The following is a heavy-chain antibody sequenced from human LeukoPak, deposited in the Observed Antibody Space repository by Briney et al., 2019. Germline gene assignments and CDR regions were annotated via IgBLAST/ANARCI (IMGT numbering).Heavy chain of an antibody. D-gene: IGHD6-19*01. CDR2: ITGRGDGT. CDR1: GFTFSSYS. CDR3: AKGTERYREVSSFDF. V-gene: IGHV3-23*01. Sequence: GGSLRLSCAASGFTFSSYSLNWVRQAPGKGLEWVSAITGRGDGTYYADLVKGRFTISRDNSKNTLYLQMNSLRAEDTAAYYCAKGTERYREVSSFDFWGQGTLVTVSS. J-gene: IGHJ4*02.